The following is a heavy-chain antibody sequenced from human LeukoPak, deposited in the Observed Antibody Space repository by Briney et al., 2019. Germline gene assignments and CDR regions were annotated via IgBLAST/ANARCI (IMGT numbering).Heavy chain of an antibody. V-gene: IGHV1-2*02. CDR2: INPNSGGT. D-gene: IGHD6-6*01. Sequence: ASVKVSCMASGYTFTGYYMHWVRQAPGQGLEWMGWINPNSGGTNYAQKFQGRVTMTRDTSISTAYMELSRLRSDDTAVYYCARDGSGGSSLEFDYWGQGTLVTVSS. CDR1: GYTFTGYY. CDR3: ARDGSGGSSLEFDY. J-gene: IGHJ4*02.